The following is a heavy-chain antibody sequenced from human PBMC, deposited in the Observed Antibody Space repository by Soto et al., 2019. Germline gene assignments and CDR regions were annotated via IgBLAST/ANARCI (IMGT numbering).Heavy chain of an antibody. CDR3: ARHEEAPGTGQPYNWFDP. D-gene: IGHD7-27*01. V-gene: IGHV4-59*08. Sequence: SETLSLTCXVSXGXIXXXXXXXXXQPPGKGLEWIXXIDYSGSTHHIPSLKSRVTISEDKSKNQFSRKLSSVTAADTAVYYCARHEEAPGTGQPYNWFDPWGQGTLVTVSS. J-gene: IGHJ5*02. CDR2: IDYSGST. CDR1: XGXIXXXX.